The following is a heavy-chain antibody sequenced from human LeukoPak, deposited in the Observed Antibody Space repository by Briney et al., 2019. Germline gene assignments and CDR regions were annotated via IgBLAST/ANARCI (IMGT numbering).Heavy chain of an antibody. CDR1: GFTFDDYA. Sequence: GGSLRLSCAASGFTFDDYAMNWVRQAPGKGLEWVSGITSNSGRTYYADSVKGRFTNSRDNSKNTLYLQMNSLRAEDTAVYYCAKDLLVGASLVGVFNVWGQGTVVTVSS. V-gene: IGHV3-23*01. D-gene: IGHD1-26*01. CDR3: AKDLLVGASLVGVFNV. CDR2: ITSNSGRT. J-gene: IGHJ3*01.